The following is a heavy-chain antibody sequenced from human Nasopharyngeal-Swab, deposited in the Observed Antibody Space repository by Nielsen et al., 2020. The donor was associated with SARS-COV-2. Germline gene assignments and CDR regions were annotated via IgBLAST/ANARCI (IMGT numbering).Heavy chain of an antibody. J-gene: IGHJ4*02. D-gene: IGHD3-9*01. CDR2: IRSKAYGGTT. Sequence: GGSLRLSCAASGFTFSSYGMHWVRQAPGKGLEWVGFIRSKAYGGTTEYAASVKGRFTISRDDSKSIAYLQMNSLKTEDTAVYYCTRDQAYYDILTGSDWGQGTLVTVSS. CDR1: GFTFSSYG. V-gene: IGHV3-49*04. CDR3: TRDQAYYDILTGSD.